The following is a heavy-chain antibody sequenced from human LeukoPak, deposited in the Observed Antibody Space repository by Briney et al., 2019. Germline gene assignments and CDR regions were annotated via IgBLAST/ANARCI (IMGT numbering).Heavy chain of an antibody. CDR2: IYSGGTP. CDR1: AGSITGLS. D-gene: IGHD1-14*01. V-gene: IGHV4-59*08. Sequence: SQTLSLTCTVAAGSITGLSWRWIRQPPGNGLEWNGYIYSGGTPNNNPSPKTQATLSVATSNNQFSLKLTSVTAADTAVYYCARLGDGPHDDYWGQGTLVSVSS. CDR3: ARLGDGPHDDY. J-gene: IGHJ4*02.